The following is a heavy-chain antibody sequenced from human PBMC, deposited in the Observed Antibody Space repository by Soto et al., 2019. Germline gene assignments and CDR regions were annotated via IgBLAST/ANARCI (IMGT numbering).Heavy chain of an antibody. Sequence: EVQLVESGGGLVQPGGSLKLSCAASGFTFSGSAMHWVRQASGKGLEWVGRIGSKANSYATAYAASVKGRFTISRDDRKNTAYLQMNSLKNEDTAVYYCAAAATYYYNYAMDVWGQGTTVTVSS. D-gene: IGHD6-13*01. CDR3: AAAATYYYNYAMDV. CDR1: GFTFSGSA. J-gene: IGHJ6*02. V-gene: IGHV3-73*02. CDR2: IGSKANSYAT.